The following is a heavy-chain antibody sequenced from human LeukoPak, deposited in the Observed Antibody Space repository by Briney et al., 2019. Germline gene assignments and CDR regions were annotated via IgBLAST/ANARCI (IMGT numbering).Heavy chain of an antibody. D-gene: IGHD6-13*01. CDR1: GFTFSSYG. Sequence: AGGSLRLSCAASGFTFSSYGMHWVRQAPGKGLEWVAFIRYDGSNKYYADSVKGRFTISRDNSKNTLYLQMNSLRAEDTAVYYCAKSPRRQQLVPYYMDVWGKGTPVTISS. V-gene: IGHV3-30*02. J-gene: IGHJ6*03. CDR3: AKSPRRQQLVPYYMDV. CDR2: IRYDGSNK.